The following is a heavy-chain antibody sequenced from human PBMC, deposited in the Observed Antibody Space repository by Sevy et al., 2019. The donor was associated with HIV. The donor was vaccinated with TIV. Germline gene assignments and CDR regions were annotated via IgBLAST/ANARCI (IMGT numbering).Heavy chain of an antibody. J-gene: IGHJ4*02. V-gene: IGHV4-59*01. Sequence: SETLSLTCTVSGGSISGYYWSWIRQPPGKGLEWIGYIYYSGSTNYNPSLKSRVTISVDTSKNQFSLKLSSVTAADTAVYYCARAPSSSSLRGGYFDYWGQGTLVTVSS. CDR2: IYYSGST. CDR3: ARAPSSSSLRGGYFDY. D-gene: IGHD6-6*01. CDR1: GGSISGYY.